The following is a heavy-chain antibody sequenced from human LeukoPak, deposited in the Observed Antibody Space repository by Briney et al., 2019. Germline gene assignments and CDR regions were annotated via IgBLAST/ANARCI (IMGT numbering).Heavy chain of an antibody. V-gene: IGHV3-49*03. CDR3: ARGSGRYVMVDW. J-gene: IGHJ4*02. D-gene: IGHD6-19*01. CDR1: GFTFGYFT. Sequence: GSLSLSCSASGFTFGYFTMSWFRQSPGQGLERVGFIRSKVYGGAPEHAASVAARFTISRDDSTSIAYLQMNSVQAEDTAVYYCARGSGRYVMVDWWGQGTLVTVSS. CDR2: IRSKVYGGAP.